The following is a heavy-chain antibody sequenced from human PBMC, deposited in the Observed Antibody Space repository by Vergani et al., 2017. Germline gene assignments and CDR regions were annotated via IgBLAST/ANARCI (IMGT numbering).Heavy chain of an antibody. D-gene: IGHD5-12*01. J-gene: IGHJ4*02. CDR1: GFTFRNYA. Sequence: EVQLLVSGGGLAQPGGSLRLSCAASGFTFRNYAMTWVRQAPGKGLEWVSSVSGSSATPYYADSVKGRFIISRDNSKNTLHLQMNSLRADDTAVYYCTKGSRGYTGYFFDYWGQGTLATVSS. V-gene: IGHV3-23*01. CDR3: TKGSRGYTGYFFDY. CDR2: VSGSSATP.